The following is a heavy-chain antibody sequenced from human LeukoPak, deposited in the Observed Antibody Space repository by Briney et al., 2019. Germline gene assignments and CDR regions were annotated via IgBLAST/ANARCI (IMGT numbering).Heavy chain of an antibody. D-gene: IGHD6-13*01. Sequence: GGSLRLSCAASGFTFSDHYMDWVCQAPGKGLEWVGRSRNKVNSYTTEYAASVKGRFTISRDDSKSSVYLQMNSLKIEDTAVYFCARSPGHSSSWSYYFDYWGQGTLVTVSS. CDR3: ARSPGHSSSWSYYFDY. J-gene: IGHJ4*02. CDR2: SRNKVNSYTT. CDR1: GFTFSDHY. V-gene: IGHV3-72*01.